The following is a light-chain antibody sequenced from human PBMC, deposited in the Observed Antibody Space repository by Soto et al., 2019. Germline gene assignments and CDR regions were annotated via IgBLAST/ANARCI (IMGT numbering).Light chain of an antibody. V-gene: IGKV3-15*01. Sequence: EILMAQAPSSLSASPVERATLSCRASQSVNTYLAWYQQKPGQAPRLLIYGASTRATDIPARFSGSGSGTEFTLTISSLQSEDFALYYCQQYNNWPPWTFGQGTKVDNK. CDR2: GAS. CDR1: QSVNTY. J-gene: IGKJ1*01. CDR3: QQYNNWPPWT.